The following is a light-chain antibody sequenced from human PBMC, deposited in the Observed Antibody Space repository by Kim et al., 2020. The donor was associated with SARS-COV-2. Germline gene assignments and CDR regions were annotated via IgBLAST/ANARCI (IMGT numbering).Light chain of an antibody. CDR1: RSNVGSNV. V-gene: IGLV1-44*01. CDR2: SND. CDR3: VAWDDSLNGSV. Sequence: ELTQPPSASGTPGQRVTISCSGSRSNVGSNVVNWYQQLPGTAPKLLIYSNDYRPSGVPARFSGSKSGTSASLAISGLQSEDEADYYCVAWDDSLNGSVFGGGTQLTVL. J-gene: IGLJ3*02.